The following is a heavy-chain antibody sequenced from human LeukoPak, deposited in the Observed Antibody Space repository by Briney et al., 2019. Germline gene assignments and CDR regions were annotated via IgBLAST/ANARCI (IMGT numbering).Heavy chain of an antibody. V-gene: IGHV1-69*05. D-gene: IGHD6-13*01. CDR1: GGTFSSYA. CDR3: ARDQIAAAEYYFDY. CDR2: IIPIFGTA. Sequence: SVKVSCKXSGGTFSSYAISWVRQAPGQGLEWMGRIIPIFGTANYAQKFQGRVTITTDESTSTAYMELSSLRSEDTAVYYCARDQIAAAEYYFDYWGQGTLVTVSS. J-gene: IGHJ4*02.